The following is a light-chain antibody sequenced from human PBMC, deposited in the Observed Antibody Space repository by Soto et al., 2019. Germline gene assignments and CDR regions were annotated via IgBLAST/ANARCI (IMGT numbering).Light chain of an antibody. V-gene: IGKV3-15*01. Sequence: EIVMTQSPATLSVSPGERATLSCRASQSVSNNLAWYQQKPGQAPRLLIYGASTRATGSPARFSGSGSGTEFNLTVSSLQSEYFAVYDCQQYYSWPRTVGKGTKVEIK. CDR3: QQYYSWPRT. CDR2: GAS. J-gene: IGKJ1*01. CDR1: QSVSNN.